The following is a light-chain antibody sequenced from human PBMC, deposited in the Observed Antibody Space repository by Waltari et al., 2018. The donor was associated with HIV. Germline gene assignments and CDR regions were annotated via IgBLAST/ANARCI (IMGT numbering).Light chain of an antibody. V-gene: IGLV1-44*01. CDR1: GSNIGNNS. J-gene: IGLJ1*01. CDR2: SNN. CDR3: AAWDDRLNGYV. Sequence: QSVLTQPPSASGTPGQRVTISCSGSGSNIGNNSVDWYQQLPRTAPKLLIYSNNQRPSGVPDRFSGSKSDTSASLAISGLQSEDEADYYCAAWDDRLNGYVFGSGTKVTVL.